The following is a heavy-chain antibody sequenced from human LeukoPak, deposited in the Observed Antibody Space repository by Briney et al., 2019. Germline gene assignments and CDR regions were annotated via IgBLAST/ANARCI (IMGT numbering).Heavy chain of an antibody. CDR1: GYTFTSYG. D-gene: IGHD5-18*01. CDR2: ISAYNGNT. Sequence: ASVKVSCKASGYTFTSYGISWVRQAPGQGLEWMGWISAYNGNTNYAQKLQGRVTMTTDTSTSTAYMELRSLRSDDTAVYYCARSGYSSGYVAYFDYWGQGTLVTVSS. CDR3: ARSGYSSGYVAYFDY. J-gene: IGHJ4*02. V-gene: IGHV1-18*01.